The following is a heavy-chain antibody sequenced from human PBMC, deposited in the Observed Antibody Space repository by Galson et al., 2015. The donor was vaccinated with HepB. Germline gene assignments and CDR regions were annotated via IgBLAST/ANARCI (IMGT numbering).Heavy chain of an antibody. Sequence: CAISGDSVSSNSAAWNWIRQSPSRGLEWLGRTYYRSKWYNDYAVSVKSRITINPDTSKNQFSLQLNSVTPEDTAVYYCARGHSSSWYHRGDAFDIWGQGTMVTVSS. V-gene: IGHV6-1*01. D-gene: IGHD6-13*01. CDR3: ARGHSSSWYHRGDAFDI. CDR2: TYYRSKWYN. CDR1: GDSVSSNSAA. J-gene: IGHJ3*02.